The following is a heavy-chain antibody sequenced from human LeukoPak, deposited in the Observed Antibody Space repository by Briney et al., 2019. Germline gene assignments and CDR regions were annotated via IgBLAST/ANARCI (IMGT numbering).Heavy chain of an antibody. D-gene: IGHD3-22*01. Sequence: GGSLRLSCAASGFTFSSYAMSWVRQAPGKGLEWVSAISGSGGSTYYADSVEGRFTISRDNSKNTLYLQMNSLRAEDTAVYYCARFHYDSSGSDAFDIWGQGTMVTVSS. J-gene: IGHJ3*02. CDR3: ARFHYDSSGSDAFDI. V-gene: IGHV3-23*01. CDR2: ISGSGGST. CDR1: GFTFSSYA.